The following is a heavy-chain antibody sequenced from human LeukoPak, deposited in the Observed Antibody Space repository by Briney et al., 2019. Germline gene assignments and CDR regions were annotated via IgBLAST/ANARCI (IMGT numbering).Heavy chain of an antibody. V-gene: IGHV3-21*01. CDR2: ISSSTSSI. J-gene: IGHJ3*02. D-gene: IGHD5-24*01. Sequence: GGSLRLSCAASGFTFSSYGMNWVRQSPGKGLEWVSSISSSTSSIYYADSVRGRFTISRDNAKNSLYLQMNSLRAEDTAIYYCAREGDGYKGIYAFDIWGQGTMVTVSS. CDR3: AREGDGYKGIYAFDI. CDR1: GFTFSSYG.